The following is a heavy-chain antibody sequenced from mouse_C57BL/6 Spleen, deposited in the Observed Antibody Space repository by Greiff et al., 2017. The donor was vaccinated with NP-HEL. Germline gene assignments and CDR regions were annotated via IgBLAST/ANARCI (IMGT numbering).Heavy chain of an antibody. J-gene: IGHJ4*01. CDR2: FYPGSGSI. Sequence: VQLQQSGAELVKPGASVKLSCKASGYTFTEYTIHWVKQRSGQGLEWIGWFYPGSGSIKYNEKFKDKATLTADKSSSTVYMELSRLTSENSAVYCCARHEERYDYDVGYAMDYWGQGTSGTVSS. CDR1: GYTFTEYT. CDR3: ARHEERYDYDVGYAMDY. V-gene: IGHV1-62-2*01. D-gene: IGHD2-4*01.